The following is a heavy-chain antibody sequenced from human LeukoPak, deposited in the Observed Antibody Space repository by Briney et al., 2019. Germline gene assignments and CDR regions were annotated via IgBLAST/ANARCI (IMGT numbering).Heavy chain of an antibody. CDR1: GYSISSGYY. D-gene: IGHD6-13*01. V-gene: IGHV4-38-2*01. CDR3: ARLKQQLVIVWFDP. J-gene: IGHJ5*02. CDR2: IYHSGST. Sequence: PSETLSLTCAVSGYSISSGYYWGWIRQPPGKGLEWIGSIYHSGSTYYNPSLKSRVTISVDTSKYQFSLKLSSVTAADTAVYYCARLKQQLVIVWFDPWGQGTLVTVSS.